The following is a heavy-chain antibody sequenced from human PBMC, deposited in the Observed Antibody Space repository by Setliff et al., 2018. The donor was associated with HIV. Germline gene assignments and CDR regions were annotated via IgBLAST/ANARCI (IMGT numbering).Heavy chain of an antibody. V-gene: IGHV4-4*09. CDR3: VRHGYYYDFIDI. CDR1: GGSISGYY. J-gene: IGHJ3*02. CDR2: IYSSGST. D-gene: IGHD3-22*01. Sequence: SETLSLTYTVSGGSISGYYWSWIRQSPGKGLEWIGYIYSSGSTNFNPSLKSRVTLSIDTSKNQFSLNLTSMTAADTAVYFCVRHGYYYDFIDIWGQGAVVTVSS.